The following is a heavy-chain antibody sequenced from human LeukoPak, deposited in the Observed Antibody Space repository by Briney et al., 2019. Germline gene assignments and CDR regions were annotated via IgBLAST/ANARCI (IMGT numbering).Heavy chain of an antibody. CDR2: INPNSGGT. D-gene: IGHD3-10*02. J-gene: IGHJ4*02. CDR1: GGTFSSYA. CDR3: ARMFGGNSGY. Sequence: ASVKVSCKASGGTFSSYAISWVRQAPGQGLEWMGWINPNSGGTNYAQKFQGRVTMTRDTSISTAYMELSRLRSDDTAVYYCARMFGGNSGYWGQGTLVTVSS. V-gene: IGHV1-2*02.